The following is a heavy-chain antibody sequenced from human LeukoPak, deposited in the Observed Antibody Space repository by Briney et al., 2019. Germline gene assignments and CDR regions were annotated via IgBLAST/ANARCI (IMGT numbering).Heavy chain of an antibody. CDR3: ARDLSLFPFDY. V-gene: IGHV3-21*01. D-gene: IGHD3-16*02. CDR2: ISSSSSYI. CDR1: RFTFSRYS. Sequence: GGSLRLSCAASRFTFSRYSMNWVRQAPGKGLEWVSSISSSSSYIYYADSVKGRFTISRDNAKNSLYLQMNSLRAEDTAVYYCARDLSLFPFDYWGQGTLVTVFS. J-gene: IGHJ4*02.